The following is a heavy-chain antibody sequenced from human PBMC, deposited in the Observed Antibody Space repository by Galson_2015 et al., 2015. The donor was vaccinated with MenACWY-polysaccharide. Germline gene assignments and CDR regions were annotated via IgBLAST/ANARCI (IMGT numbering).Heavy chain of an antibody. J-gene: IGHJ4*02. V-gene: IGHV3-74*01. CDR3: ARGGGRFPENYYFDY. CDR2: TNSDGRNT. CDR1: GFTFSGNW. Sequence: SLRLPCAASGFTFSGNWKHWVRQAPGQGLVWASRTNSDGRNTSHAHSGKGRFTTNKDTAKNPLYMQMNSLSAEDTAVYYCARGGGRFPENYYFDYWGQGTLVTVSS. D-gene: IGHD3-16*01.